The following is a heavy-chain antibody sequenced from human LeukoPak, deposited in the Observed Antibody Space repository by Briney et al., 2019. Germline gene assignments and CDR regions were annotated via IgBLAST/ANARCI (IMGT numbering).Heavy chain of an antibody. CDR1: GFSFSICS. Sequence: GGSLGLSCSASGFSFSICSMHWVRQAPGKGLEYVSAISNNGDHTNYADSVKGRFTISRDNSKNTLYLQMSSLRAEDTAVYYCVKATVTSSYFDYFDSWGQGTRVTVSS. V-gene: IGHV3-64D*09. CDR2: ISNNGDHT. D-gene: IGHD4-17*01. CDR3: VKATVTSSYFDYFDS. J-gene: IGHJ4*02.